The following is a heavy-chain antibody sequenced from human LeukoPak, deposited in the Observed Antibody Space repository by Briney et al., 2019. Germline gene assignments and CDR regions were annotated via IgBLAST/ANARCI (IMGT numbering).Heavy chain of an antibody. CDR1: GYTFTGYY. Sequence: SVKVSCKASGYTFTGYYMHWVRQAPGQGLEWMGGIIPIFGTANYAQKFQGRVTITTDESTSTAYMELSSLRSEDTAVYYCARAIAAAGVLDAFDIWGQGTMVTVSS. CDR3: ARAIAAAGVLDAFDI. D-gene: IGHD6-13*01. J-gene: IGHJ3*02. V-gene: IGHV1-69*05. CDR2: IIPIFGTA.